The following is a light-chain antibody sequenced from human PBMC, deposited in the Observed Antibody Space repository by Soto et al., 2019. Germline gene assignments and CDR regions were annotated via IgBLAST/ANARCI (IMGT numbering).Light chain of an antibody. CDR3: QQSYSTLLFT. V-gene: IGKV1-39*01. Sequence: DIQMTQSPSSLSASVGDRVTITCRASQSISSYLNWYQQKPGKAPKLLIYAASSLQSGVASRFSGSGSGTDFTLTISSLQPEDFATYYCQQSYSTLLFTFGPGTKVDI. CDR2: AAS. J-gene: IGKJ3*01. CDR1: QSISSY.